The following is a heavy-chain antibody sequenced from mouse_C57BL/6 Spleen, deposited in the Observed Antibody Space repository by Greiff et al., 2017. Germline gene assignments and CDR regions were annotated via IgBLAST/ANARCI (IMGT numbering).Heavy chain of an antibody. CDR3: ANGYYGRNFDY. J-gene: IGHJ2*01. Sequence: EVQLQQSGPELVKPGASVKISCKASGYTFTDYYMNWVKQSHGKSLEWIGDINPNNGGTSYNQKFKGKATLTVDKSSSTAYMELRSLTSEDSAVYYCANGYYGRNFDYWGQGTTLTVSS. V-gene: IGHV1-26*01. D-gene: IGHD2-3*01. CDR1: GYTFTDYY. CDR2: INPNNGGT.